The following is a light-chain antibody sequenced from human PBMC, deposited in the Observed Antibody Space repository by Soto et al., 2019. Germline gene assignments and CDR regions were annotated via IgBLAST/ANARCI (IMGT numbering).Light chain of an antibody. CDR1: DNVHRN. CDR3: QHYSNWPPT. CDR2: YAS. Sequence: EMVMTQSPATLSVSPGERVTLSCRASDNVHRNLAWYQQKPGQGPSLLIYYASIRATGVPDRFTGSGSGTGFPLTISSLQSEDFGVYHCQHYSNWPPTFGPGTKVEIK. V-gene: IGKV3-15*01. J-gene: IGKJ3*01.